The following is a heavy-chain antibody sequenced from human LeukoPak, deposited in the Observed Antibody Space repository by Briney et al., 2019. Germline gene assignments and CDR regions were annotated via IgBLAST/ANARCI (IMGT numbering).Heavy chain of an antibody. CDR2: INPSGGST. D-gene: IGHD3-10*01. CDR3: ARGLKGYGSGSYYIGHSLDY. Sequence: ASVKVSCKASGYTFTSYYMHWVRQAPGQGLEWMGIINPSGGSTSYAQKFQGRVTMTRDMSTSTVYMELSSLRSEDTAVYYCARGLKGYGSGSYYIGHSLDYWGQGTLVTVSS. CDR1: GYTFTSYY. J-gene: IGHJ4*02. V-gene: IGHV1-46*01.